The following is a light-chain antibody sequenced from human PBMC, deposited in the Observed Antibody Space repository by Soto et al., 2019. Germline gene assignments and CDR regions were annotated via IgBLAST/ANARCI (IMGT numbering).Light chain of an antibody. CDR3: SSYTSSSTLV. CDR2: EVS. V-gene: IGLV2-18*02. Sequence: QSALTQPPSVSGSPGQSVTISCTGTSSDVGSYNRVSWYQPPPGTAPKLMIYEVSNRPSGVPDRFSGSKSGNTASLTISGLQAEDEADYYCSSYTSSSTLVFGGGTKVTVL. CDR1: SSDVGSYNR. J-gene: IGLJ2*01.